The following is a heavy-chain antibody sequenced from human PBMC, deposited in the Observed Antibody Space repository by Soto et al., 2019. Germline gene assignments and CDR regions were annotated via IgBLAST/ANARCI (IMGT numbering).Heavy chain of an antibody. V-gene: IGHV4-39*01. CDR1: GGSISSSSYY. Sequence: QLQLQESGPGLVKPSETLSLTCTVSGGSISSSSYYWGWIRQPPGKGLEWIGSIYYSGSTYYNPSLKSRVTISVDTSKNQFSLKLSSVTAADTAVYYCASQSEGWSLDAFDIWGQGTMVTVSS. D-gene: IGHD2-15*01. CDR2: IYYSGST. J-gene: IGHJ3*02. CDR3: ASQSEGWSLDAFDI.